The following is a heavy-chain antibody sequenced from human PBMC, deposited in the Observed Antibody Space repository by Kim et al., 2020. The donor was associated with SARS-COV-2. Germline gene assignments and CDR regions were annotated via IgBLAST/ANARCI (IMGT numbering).Heavy chain of an antibody. D-gene: IGHD2-2*01. CDR2: IYPGDSDT. J-gene: IGHJ6*02. Sequence: GESLKISCKGSGYSFTSYWIGWVRQMPGKGLEWMGIIYPGDSDTRYSPSFQGQVTISADKSISTAYLQWRSLKASDTAMYYCARRSYCSSTSCYLDYYGMDVWGQGTTVTVSS. CDR3: ARRSYCSSTSCYLDYYGMDV. V-gene: IGHV5-51*01. CDR1: GYSFTSYW.